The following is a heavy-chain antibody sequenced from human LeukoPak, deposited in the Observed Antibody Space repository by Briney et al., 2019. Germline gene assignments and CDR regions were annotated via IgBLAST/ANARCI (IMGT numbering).Heavy chain of an antibody. V-gene: IGHV1-2*02. CDR2: INPNSGVT. J-gene: IGHJ4*02. Sequence: ASVKVSCKASGYTFTGFYMHWVRQAPGQGLEWMGWINPNSGVTNYAQKFQGRVTMTTDTSITTAYMELSGLRSDDTAVYYCARNQILDYWGQGTLVTVSS. D-gene: IGHD1-14*01. CDR3: ARNQILDY. CDR1: GYTFTGFY.